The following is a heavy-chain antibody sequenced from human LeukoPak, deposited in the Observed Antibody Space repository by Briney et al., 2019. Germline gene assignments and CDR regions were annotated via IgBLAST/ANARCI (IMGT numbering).Heavy chain of an antibody. Sequence: NPSETLSLTCTVSGGSISSGGYSWSWIRQHPGKGLEWIGYIYYSGSTYYNPSLKSRVTISVDASKNQFSLKLSSVTAADTAVYYCARGSVVVVTATKLSYYFDYWGQGTLVTVSS. D-gene: IGHD2-21*02. V-gene: IGHV4-31*03. CDR3: ARGSVVVVTATKLSYYFDY. CDR2: IYYSGST. CDR1: GGSISSGGYS. J-gene: IGHJ4*02.